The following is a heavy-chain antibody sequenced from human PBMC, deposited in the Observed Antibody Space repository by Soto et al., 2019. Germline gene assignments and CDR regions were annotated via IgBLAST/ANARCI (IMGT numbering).Heavy chain of an antibody. CDR1: GDSVTTGSYY. J-gene: IGHJ4*02. CDR3: AKRDYAFDS. V-gene: IGHV4-61*01. CDR2: IYYSGST. Sequence: SETLSLTCTVSGDSVTTGSYYWSWIRQPPGKGLEWIGYIYYSGSTNYNPSLKSRATIYTDTSGRHFSLNLTSVTADDTAVYFCAKRDYAFDSWGQGTLVTVSS. D-gene: IGHD4-17*01.